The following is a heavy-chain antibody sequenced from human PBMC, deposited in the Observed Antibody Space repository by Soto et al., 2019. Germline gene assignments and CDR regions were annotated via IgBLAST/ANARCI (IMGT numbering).Heavy chain of an antibody. CDR3: ARGVYLSLVRTGWFDP. Sequence: QVQLQESGPGLVKASETLSLTCTVSGTSMSGHFWSWMRQPPGKGLEWIGYGYYSGSTLYNPSLKRRVSILLDTSNNHFSLRLNSVTFADTAVYYCARGVYLSLVRTGWFDPWGQGTLVTVSS. D-gene: IGHD3-10*01. V-gene: IGHV4-59*11. J-gene: IGHJ5*02. CDR1: GTSMSGHF. CDR2: GYYSGST.